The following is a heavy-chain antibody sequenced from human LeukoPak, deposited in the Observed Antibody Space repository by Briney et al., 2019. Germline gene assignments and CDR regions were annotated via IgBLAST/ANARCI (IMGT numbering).Heavy chain of an antibody. CDR1: GFTFSSCG. D-gene: IGHD2-15*01. J-gene: IGHJ4*02. CDR2: IWNNGSNK. V-gene: IGHV3-33*01. CDR3: AREGEYYCSGGSCYSGIHFDY. Sequence: GGSLRLSCAASGFTFSSCGMHWVRQAPGKGLEWVAVIWNNGSNKYYADSVKGRFTISRDNSKNTLYLQMNSLRAEDTAVYYCAREGEYYCSGGSCYSGIHFDYWGQGTLVTVSS.